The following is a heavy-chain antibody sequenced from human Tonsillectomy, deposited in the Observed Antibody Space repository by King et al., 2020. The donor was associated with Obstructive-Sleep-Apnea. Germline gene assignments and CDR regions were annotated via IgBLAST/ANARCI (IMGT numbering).Heavy chain of an antibody. J-gene: IGHJ4*02. CDR1: GYTFTNND. Sequence: VQLVESGAEVKKPGASVKVSCKASGYTFTNNDINWVRQATGQGLEWMGWMNPNSGNTGYAQKFKGRVTMTRNSSISTAYMERSGLRSEDTAVYYCARRSGMYYFDFWGQGTLVTVSS. D-gene: IGHD6-19*01. CDR3: ARRSGMYYFDF. V-gene: IGHV1-8*01. CDR2: MNPNSGNT.